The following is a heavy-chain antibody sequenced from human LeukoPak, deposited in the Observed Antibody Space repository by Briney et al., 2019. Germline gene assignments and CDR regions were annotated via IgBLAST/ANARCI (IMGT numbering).Heavy chain of an antibody. V-gene: IGHV3-23*01. CDR1: GFTFSSFA. CDR3: AKDFRGSGYFFDY. CDR2: ISGSGDNT. D-gene: IGHD7-27*01. Sequence: GGSLRLSCAASGFTFSSFAMSWVRQAPGKGLEWVSAISGSGDNTFYADSVRGRFTISRDNSKNILYLQMNSLRDEDTAIYYCAKDFRGSGYFFDYWGQGTLVTVSS. J-gene: IGHJ4*02.